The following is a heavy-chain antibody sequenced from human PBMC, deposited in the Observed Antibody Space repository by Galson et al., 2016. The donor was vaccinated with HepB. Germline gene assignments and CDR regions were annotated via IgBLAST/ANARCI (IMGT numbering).Heavy chain of an antibody. CDR1: GFTYSTSA. J-gene: IGHJ4*02. V-gene: IGHV3-23*01. CDR3: AKDRESTVVIGTYYFDF. CDR2: ITGSGRST. Sequence: SLRLSCAASGFTYSTSAMSWVRQAPGKGLEWVPSITGSGRSTYYADSVKGRFTISRGNSKNTLYLQMNSLRVEDTAVYYCAKDRESTVVIGTYYFDFWGQGTQVTVSS. D-gene: IGHD3-22*01.